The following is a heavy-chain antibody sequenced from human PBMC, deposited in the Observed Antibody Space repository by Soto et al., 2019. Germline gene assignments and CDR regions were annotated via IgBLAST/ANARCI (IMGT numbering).Heavy chain of an antibody. CDR3: AKGLPPSIAAAGTHYYYYYMDV. D-gene: IGHD6-13*01. CDR2: ISGSGGST. V-gene: IGHV3-23*01. Sequence: GGSLRLSCAASGFTFSSYAMSWVRQAPGKGLEWVSAISGSGGSTYYADSVKGRFTISRDNSKNTLYLQMNSLIAEDTAVYYCAKGLPPSIAAAGTHYYYYYMDVWGKGTTVTVSS. J-gene: IGHJ6*03. CDR1: GFTFSSYA.